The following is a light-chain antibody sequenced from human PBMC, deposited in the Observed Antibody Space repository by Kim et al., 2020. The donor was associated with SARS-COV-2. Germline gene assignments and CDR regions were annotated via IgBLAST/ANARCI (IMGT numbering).Light chain of an antibody. V-gene: IGKV1-33*01. J-gene: IGKJ4*01. CDR2: GAT. Sequence: DIQMTQSPSSLSASVGDRVTITCRASQDISNNLDWYQQKPGKAPKLLIYGATILETGVPSRFSGSGSGTDFIFTITSLQPEDFATYYCQQYDNSASTFGGGTKVDIK. CDR1: QDISNN. CDR3: QQYDNSAST.